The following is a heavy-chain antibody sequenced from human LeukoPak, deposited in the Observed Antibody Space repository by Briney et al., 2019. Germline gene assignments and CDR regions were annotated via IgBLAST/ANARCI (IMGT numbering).Heavy chain of an antibody. J-gene: IGHJ4*02. CDR2: IDNTGSDT. D-gene: IGHD6-6*01. Sequence: GGSLRLSCAASGFTFSRYSMSWVRQAPGKGLEWVSAIDNTGSDTFYADSVKGRFTISRDNSKDTLFLQMNSLRAEDTAVYYCAKADRSSSRRPFESWGQGNLVTVSS. CDR3: AKADRSSSRRPFES. CDR1: GFTFSRYS. V-gene: IGHV3-23*05.